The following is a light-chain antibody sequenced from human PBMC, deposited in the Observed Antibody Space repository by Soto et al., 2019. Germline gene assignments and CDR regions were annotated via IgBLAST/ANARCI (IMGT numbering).Light chain of an antibody. CDR3: QQCYSTPST. J-gene: IGKJ2*01. CDR1: QGISSY. CDR2: AAS. Sequence: DIQLTQSPSSLSASVGDRVTITCRASQGISSYLNWYQQKPGKAPKLLIYAASSLQSGVPSRFSGSGSGTDFTLTISSLQPEDFATYYCQQCYSTPSTFGQGTKLEIK. V-gene: IGKV1-39*01.